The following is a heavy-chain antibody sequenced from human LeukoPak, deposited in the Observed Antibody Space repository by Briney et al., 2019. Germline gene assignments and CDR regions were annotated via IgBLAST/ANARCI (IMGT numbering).Heavy chain of an antibody. Sequence: PGGSLRLSCAASGFTVNSNYMSWVRQAPGKGLEWVSVIYSGGKTYYAESVKGRFTISKDNSKNTLYLHMNSLRAEDTAVYYCAKDRTGGWSYFDYLGPGTLVTVSS. CDR1: GFTVNSNY. CDR2: IYSGGKT. D-gene: IGHD3-3*01. CDR3: AKDRTGGWSYFDY. J-gene: IGHJ4*02. V-gene: IGHV3-53*01.